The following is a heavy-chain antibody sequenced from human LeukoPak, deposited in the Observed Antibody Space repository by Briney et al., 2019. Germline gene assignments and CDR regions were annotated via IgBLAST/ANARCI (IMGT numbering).Heavy chain of an antibody. V-gene: IGHV3-30*18. Sequence: PGGSLRLSCAASGFTFSSYGMHWVRQAPGKGLEWVAVMSYDGGDKYYADSVKGRFTISRDNSKNTLYLEMNSLRAEDTAVYYCAKEPYDVLAGGGMDVWGQGTTVTVSS. J-gene: IGHJ6*02. CDR1: GFTFSSYG. D-gene: IGHD3-9*01. CDR3: AKEPYDVLAGGGMDV. CDR2: MSYDGGDK.